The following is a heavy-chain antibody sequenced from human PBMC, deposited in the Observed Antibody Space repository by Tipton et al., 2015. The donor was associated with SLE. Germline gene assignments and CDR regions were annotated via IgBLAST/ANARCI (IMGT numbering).Heavy chain of an antibody. V-gene: IGHV4-4*07. J-gene: IGHJ4*02. Sequence: TLSLTCTVSGGSISSYYWSWIRQPAGKGLGWIGRIYSSGSTNYNPSFKSRVTISVDTSKNQFSLKLSSVTAADTAVYYCARTKGLGYCSSTSCKGYFDYWGQGTLVTVSS. CDR1: GGSISSYY. CDR3: ARTKGLGYCSSTSCKGYFDY. D-gene: IGHD2-2*01. CDR2: IYSSGST.